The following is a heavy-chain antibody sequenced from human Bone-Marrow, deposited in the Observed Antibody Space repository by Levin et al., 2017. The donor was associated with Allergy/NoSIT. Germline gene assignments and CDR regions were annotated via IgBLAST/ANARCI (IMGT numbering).Heavy chain of an antibody. J-gene: IGHJ2*01. CDR3: ARDRQDWYFDV. V-gene: IGHV1-46*01. CDR1: GSTFISYY. Sequence: ASVKVSCKASGSTFISYYLHWVRQVPGQGLEWMGIINPNDGSTTYSQNFKDRVTMTRDTSMTTVYMELSSLQSEDTAMYYCARDRQDWYFDVWGRGTLVIVSS. CDR2: INPNDGST.